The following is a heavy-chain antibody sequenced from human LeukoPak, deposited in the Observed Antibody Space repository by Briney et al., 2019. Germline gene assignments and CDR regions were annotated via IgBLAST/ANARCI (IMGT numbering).Heavy chain of an antibody. Sequence: ASVKVSRKASGYTFTSYGISWVRQAPGQGLEWMGWISAYNGNTNYAQKLQGRVTITTDTSTSTAYMELRSLRSDDTAVYYCARDTDIVVVVAAAHFDYWGQGTLVTVSS. CDR3: ARDTDIVVVVAAAHFDY. CDR1: GYTFTSYG. J-gene: IGHJ4*02. D-gene: IGHD2-15*01. CDR2: ISAYNGNT. V-gene: IGHV1-18*01.